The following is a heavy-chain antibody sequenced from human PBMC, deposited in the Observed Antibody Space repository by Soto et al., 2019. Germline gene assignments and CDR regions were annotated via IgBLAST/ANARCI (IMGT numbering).Heavy chain of an antibody. Sequence: DVQLVESGGGLVQPGRSLRLSCVASGFSFDDFVMNWVRQRPGKCLEWVSSVSWNSGAKLYADSVKGRFAISRDSAKKSVYLQMNSLRPDDTAFYYCAKGVATAVPALDYWGQGTLVTVSS. J-gene: IGHJ4*02. CDR1: GFSFDDFV. V-gene: IGHV3-9*01. D-gene: IGHD2-21*02. CDR2: VSWNSGAK. CDR3: AKGVATAVPALDY.